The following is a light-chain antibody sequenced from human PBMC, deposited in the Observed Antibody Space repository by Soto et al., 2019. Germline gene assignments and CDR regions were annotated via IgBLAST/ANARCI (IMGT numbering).Light chain of an antibody. J-gene: IGKJ1*01. CDR2: GAS. V-gene: IGKV3-20*01. CDR3: QQYGSSPWT. CDR1: QSISSN. Sequence: EIAMTQSPATLSVSPGEIATLSCRASQSISSNLVWYQQKPGQAPRLIIYGASSRATGIPDRFSGSGSGTDFTLTISRLEPEDVAVYYCQQYGSSPWTFGQGTKVDIK.